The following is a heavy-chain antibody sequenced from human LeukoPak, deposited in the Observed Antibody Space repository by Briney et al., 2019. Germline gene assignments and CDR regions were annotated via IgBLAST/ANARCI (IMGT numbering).Heavy chain of an antibody. J-gene: IGHJ4*02. D-gene: IGHD4-17*01. Sequence: GGSLRLSCVVSGFTVNSNYMSWVRQAPGKGLEWVSVIYSGGTTNYADSVKGRFIVYRDNSKNTLYLQMNSLRVEDTAVYYCASKVTTGYWGQGTLVTVSS. CDR1: GFTVNSNY. V-gene: IGHV3-66*01. CDR2: IYSGGTT. CDR3: ASKVTTGY.